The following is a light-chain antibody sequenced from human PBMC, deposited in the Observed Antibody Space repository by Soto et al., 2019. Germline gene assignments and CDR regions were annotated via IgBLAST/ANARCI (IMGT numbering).Light chain of an antibody. CDR3: QQSGSSRWT. J-gene: IGKJ2*02. CDR1: QSVSSSH. Sequence: EVVLTQSPGTLSLSPGARVTLSFRTSQSVSSSHLAWYQQKPGQAPRLLIYVSSSRVSGIPDRFGGSGSGTDFTLTISRLEPEDFAVYACQQSGSSRWTYGQGTKVEIK. V-gene: IGKV3-20*01. CDR2: VSS.